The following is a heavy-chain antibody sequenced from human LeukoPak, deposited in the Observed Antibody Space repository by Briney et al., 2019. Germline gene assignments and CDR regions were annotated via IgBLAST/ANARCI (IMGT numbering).Heavy chain of an antibody. CDR3: AKGYYYDSSGYYHAEYFQH. CDR1: RFIFSSYG. CDR2: IRYDGSNK. V-gene: IGHV3-30*02. J-gene: IGHJ1*01. D-gene: IGHD3-22*01. Sequence: GGSLRLSCAASRFIFSSYGMHWVRQAPGKGLEWVAFIRYDGSNKYYADSVKGRFTISRDNSKNTLYLQMNSLRAEDTAVYYCAKGYYYDSSGYYHAEYFQHWGQGTLVTVSS.